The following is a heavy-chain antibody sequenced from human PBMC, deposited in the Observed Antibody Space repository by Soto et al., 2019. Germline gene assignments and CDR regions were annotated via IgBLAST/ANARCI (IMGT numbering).Heavy chain of an antibody. Sequence: ASVKVSCKASGYTFTSYYMHWVRKAPGQGLEWMGIINPSGGSTSYAQKFQGRVTMTRDTSTSTVYMELSSLRSEDTAVYYCARAPGIAAAGTPYYFDYWGQGTLVTVSS. CDR1: GYTFTSYY. V-gene: IGHV1-46*01. CDR3: ARAPGIAAAGTPYYFDY. CDR2: INPSGGST. D-gene: IGHD6-13*01. J-gene: IGHJ4*02.